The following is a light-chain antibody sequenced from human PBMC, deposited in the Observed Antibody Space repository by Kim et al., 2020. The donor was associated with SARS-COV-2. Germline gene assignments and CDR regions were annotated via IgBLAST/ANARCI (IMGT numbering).Light chain of an antibody. Sequence: ALGQTVRITCQGDSLRNYYASWYQQKPGQAPILVIYGKNNRPSGIPDRFSGSSSGNTASLTITEAQAEDEADYYCNSRDSSGNHLVFGGGTQLTVL. V-gene: IGLV3-19*01. CDR2: GKN. CDR1: SLRNYY. J-gene: IGLJ2*01. CDR3: NSRDSSGNHLV.